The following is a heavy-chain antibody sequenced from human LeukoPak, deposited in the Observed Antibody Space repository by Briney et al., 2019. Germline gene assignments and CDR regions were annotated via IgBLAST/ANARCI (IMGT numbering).Heavy chain of an antibody. CDR3: ARDAVYYGSGSYYKNSYGVDV. Sequence: SETLSLTCNVSGQSIRSGYYWGWIRQSPVKGLEWIGSFSHSDSTYYNPSLKSRVTISVDTSKNQFSLELTSVTAADTAVYYCARDAVYYGSGSYYKNSYGVDVWGQGTTVTVSS. J-gene: IGHJ6*02. V-gene: IGHV4-38-2*02. D-gene: IGHD3-10*01. CDR2: FSHSDST. CDR1: GQSIRSGYY.